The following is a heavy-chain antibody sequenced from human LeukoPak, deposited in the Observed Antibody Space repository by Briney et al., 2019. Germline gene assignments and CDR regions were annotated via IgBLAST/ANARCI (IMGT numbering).Heavy chain of an antibody. CDR1: GFTFSDYY. CDR3: AKDGREYYYDSSGYKDWFDP. Sequence: GGSLRLSCAASGFTFSDYYMSWIRQAPGKGLEWVSYISSSGSTIYYADSVKGRFTISRDNAKNSLYLQMNSLRAEDTAVYYCAKDGREYYYDSSGYKDWFDPWGQGTLVTVSS. D-gene: IGHD3-22*01. CDR2: ISSSGSTI. V-gene: IGHV3-11*04. J-gene: IGHJ5*02.